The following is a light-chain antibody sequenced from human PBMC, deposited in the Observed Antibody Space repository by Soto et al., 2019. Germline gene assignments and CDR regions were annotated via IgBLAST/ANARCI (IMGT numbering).Light chain of an antibody. CDR2: GNS. CDR1: SSNIGAGYD. V-gene: IGLV1-40*01. J-gene: IGLJ1*01. CDR3: QSYASSLSVL. Sequence: QSVLTQPPSVSGAPGQRVTISCTGSSSNIGAGYDVHGHQQLPGTAPKLLIYGNSNRPSGVPDRFSGSKSGTSASLAITGLQAEDEADYYCQSYASSLSVLFGTWTKVTVL.